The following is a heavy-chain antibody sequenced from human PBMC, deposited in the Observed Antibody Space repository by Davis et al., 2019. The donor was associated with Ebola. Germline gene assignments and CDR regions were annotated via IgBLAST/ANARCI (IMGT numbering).Heavy chain of an antibody. V-gene: IGHV4-34*01. CDR2: INHSGST. J-gene: IGHJ4*02. Sequence: SETLSLTCTVSGGSISSYYWRWIRQPPGKGLEWIGEINHSGSTNYNPSLKSRVTMSVDKSKNQFSLKLSSVTAADTAVYYCAREWDIVVVPAAPVFDYWGQGTLVTVAS. CDR1: GGSISSYY. D-gene: IGHD2-2*01. CDR3: AREWDIVVVPAAPVFDY.